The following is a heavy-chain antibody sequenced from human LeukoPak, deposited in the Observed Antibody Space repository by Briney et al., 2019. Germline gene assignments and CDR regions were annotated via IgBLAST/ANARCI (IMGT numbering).Heavy chain of an antibody. CDR2: IYYSGST. D-gene: IGHD1-14*01. CDR3: ARDRNLNFDY. CDR1: GGSISSYY. V-gene: IGHV4-59*01. J-gene: IGHJ4*02. Sequence: PSETLSLTCTVPGGSISSYYWSWVRQPPGKGLEWIGYIYYSGSTNYNPALKSRVTISVDTSKNQFSLKQSCVTAADTAVYYCARDRNLNFDYWGQGTLVTVSS.